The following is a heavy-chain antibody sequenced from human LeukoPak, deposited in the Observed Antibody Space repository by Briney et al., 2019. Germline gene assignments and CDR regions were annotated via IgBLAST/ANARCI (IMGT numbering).Heavy chain of an antibody. CDR1: GGSISSGSYY. D-gene: IGHD2-15*01. V-gene: IGHV4-61*02. CDR3: ARDNPGGVVAATSCFDP. Sequence: SQTLSLTCSVSGGSISSGSYYWPWIRQPAGKALEWIGRIYTSGSTNYNPSLKSRVTISVDTSKNQFSLKLSSVTAADTAVYYCARDNPGGVVAATSCFDPWGQGTLVTVSS. J-gene: IGHJ5*02. CDR2: IYTSGST.